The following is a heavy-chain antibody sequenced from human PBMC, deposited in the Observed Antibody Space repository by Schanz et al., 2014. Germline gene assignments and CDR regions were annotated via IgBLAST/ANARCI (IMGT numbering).Heavy chain of an antibody. D-gene: IGHD4-17*01. V-gene: IGHV3-7*04. Sequence: EVQLVESGGGLAQPGESLRLSCAASGFSFSNYWMSWVRQAPGKGLEWVANIKQDGSEKYYVDSVKGRCTISRDNAKKSLYLRMNSLRAEDTAVYYCARDAVTSVLTPGFYYWGQGTLVTVSS. CDR1: GFSFSNYW. CDR2: IKQDGSEK. J-gene: IGHJ4*02. CDR3: ARDAVTSVLTPGFYY.